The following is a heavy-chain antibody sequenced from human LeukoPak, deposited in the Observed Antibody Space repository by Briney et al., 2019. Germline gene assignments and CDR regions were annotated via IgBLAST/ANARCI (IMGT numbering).Heavy chain of an antibody. D-gene: IGHD3-3*01. CDR3: ARRAVLRFLYY. Sequence: SETLSLTCAVYGGSFSGYYWSWIRQPPGKGLEWIGEINHSGSTNYNPSPKSRVTISVDTSKNQFSLKLSSVTAADTAVYYCARRAVLRFLYYWGQGTLVTVSS. CDR2: INHSGST. CDR1: GGSFSGYY. V-gene: IGHV4-34*01. J-gene: IGHJ4*02.